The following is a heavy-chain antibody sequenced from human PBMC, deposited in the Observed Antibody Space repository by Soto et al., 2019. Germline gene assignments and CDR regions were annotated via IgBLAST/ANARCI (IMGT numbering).Heavy chain of an antibody. Sequence: VQLAESGGGLVLTGGSLRLSCAASGFSFVSYWMHWVRQVPGEGLAWVSRINGNADNSDYADSVKGRFTISRDNAMTRLYLQIDSLRADATGVYYCVRDFRGAVAGSEFDHWGQGTLVTVSS. CDR1: GFSFVSYW. J-gene: IGHJ4*02. V-gene: IGHV3-74*01. CDR2: INGNADNS. CDR3: VRDFRGAVAGSEFDH. D-gene: IGHD6-19*01.